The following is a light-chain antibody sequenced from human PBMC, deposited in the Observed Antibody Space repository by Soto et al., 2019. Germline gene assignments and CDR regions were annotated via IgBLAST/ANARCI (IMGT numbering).Light chain of an antibody. CDR1: QSISTW. J-gene: IGKJ1*01. CDR3: QHYNTDST. V-gene: IGKV1-5*03. Sequence: QMTQSPSTLSASVGDTVTITCRASQSISTWLAWYQQKPGKAPKLLIYKASTLESGVPSRFSGSGSGTEFTITSSSLQPDDFATYYCQHYNTDSTFGQGTKVDIK. CDR2: KAS.